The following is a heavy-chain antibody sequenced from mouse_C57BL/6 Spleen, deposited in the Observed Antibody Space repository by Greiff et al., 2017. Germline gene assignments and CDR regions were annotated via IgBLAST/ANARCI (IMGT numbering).Heavy chain of an antibody. CDR3: ARTGYSNCGGNYLDY. Sequence: QVQLQQPGAELVKPGASVKLSCKASGYTFTSYWMHWVKQRPGQGLEWIGMIHPNSGSTNYNEKFKSKATLTVDKSSSTAYMQLSSLTSEESGGYYCARTGYSNCGGNYLDYWGQGTTLTVSS. J-gene: IGHJ2*01. CDR2: IHPNSGST. D-gene: IGHD2-5*01. CDR1: GYTFTSYW. V-gene: IGHV1-64*01.